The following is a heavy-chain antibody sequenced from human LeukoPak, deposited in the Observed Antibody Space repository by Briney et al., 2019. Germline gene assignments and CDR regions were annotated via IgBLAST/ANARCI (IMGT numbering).Heavy chain of an antibody. J-gene: IGHJ6*02. CDR2: INSDGSST. CDR3: ARDTSYGMDV. Sequence: GGSLRLSCAASGFTFSPYWIHWVCQAPGKGLVRVSRINSDGSSTNYADSVKGRFTISRDNAKNTAYLQMNSLRAEDTAVYYCARDTSYGMDVWGQGTTVTVSS. D-gene: IGHD2/OR15-2a*01. CDR1: GFTFSPYW. V-gene: IGHV3-74*01.